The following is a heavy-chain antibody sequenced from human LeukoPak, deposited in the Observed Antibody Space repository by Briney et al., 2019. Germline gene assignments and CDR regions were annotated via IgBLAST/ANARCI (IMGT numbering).Heavy chain of an antibody. CDR2: IIPILGIA. J-gene: IGHJ4*02. CDR1: GGTFSSYA. D-gene: IGHD6-13*01. V-gene: IGHV1-69*04. CDR3: ARELAAERGGY. Sequence: GASVRVSCKASGGTFSSYAISWVRQAPGQGPEWMGRIIPILGIANYAQKFQGRVTITADKSTSTAYMELSSLRSEDTAVYYCARELAAERGGYWGQGTLVTVSS.